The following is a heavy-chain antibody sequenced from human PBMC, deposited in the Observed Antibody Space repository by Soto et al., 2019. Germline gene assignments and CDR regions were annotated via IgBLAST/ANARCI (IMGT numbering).Heavy chain of an antibody. CDR2: ISGSGGST. D-gene: IGHD6-19*01. Sequence: EVQLLDSGGGLVQPGGSLRLSCAASGFTFSSYAMNWVRQAPGKGLEWVSVISGSGGSTYYADSVKGRFTISRDNSKNTLYLRMNSLRAEYTAVYYCAWRRSGWYFDYCGQGTLVSVSS. J-gene: IGHJ4*02. CDR1: GFTFSSYA. V-gene: IGHV3-23*01. CDR3: AWRRSGWYFDY.